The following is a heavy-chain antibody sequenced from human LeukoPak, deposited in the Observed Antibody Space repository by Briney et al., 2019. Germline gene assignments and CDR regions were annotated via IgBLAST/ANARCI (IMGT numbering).Heavy chain of an antibody. CDR1: GGSFSGYY. CDR3: AGGYYGSGSYYEYFDY. J-gene: IGHJ4*02. D-gene: IGHD3-10*01. V-gene: IGHV4-34*01. CDR2: INHSGST. Sequence: SETLSLTCAVYGGSFSGYYWSWIRQPPGKGLEWIGEINHSGSTNYNPSLKSRVTISVDTSKNQFSLKLSSVTAADTAVYYCAGGYYGSGSYYEYFDYWGQGTLVTVSS.